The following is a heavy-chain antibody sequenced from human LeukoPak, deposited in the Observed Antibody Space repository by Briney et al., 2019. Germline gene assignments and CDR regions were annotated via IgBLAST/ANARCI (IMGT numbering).Heavy chain of an antibody. CDR1: GYTFTSYG. D-gene: IGHD5-12*01. CDR2: ISAYNGNT. J-gene: IGHJ4*02. V-gene: IGHV1-18*04. Sequence: ASVKVSCKASGYTFTSYGISWVRQAPGQGLEWMGWISAYNGNTNYAQKLQGRVTMTTDTSTSTAYMELRSLRSDGTAVYYCARDGGKWLPPGMIDYWGQGTLVTVSS. CDR3: ARDGGKWLPPGMIDY.